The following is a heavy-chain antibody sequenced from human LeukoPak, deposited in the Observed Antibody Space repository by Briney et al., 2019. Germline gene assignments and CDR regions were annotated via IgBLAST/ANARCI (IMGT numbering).Heavy chain of an antibody. D-gene: IGHD5-24*01. Sequence: SVKVSCKASGGTFSSYAISWVRQAPGQGLEWMGRIIPIFGTANYAQKFQGRVTITTDESTGTAYMELSSLRSEDTAVYYCARGGYNYYDYWGQGTLVTVSS. CDR1: GGTFSSYA. CDR2: IIPIFGTA. CDR3: ARGGYNYYDY. J-gene: IGHJ4*02. V-gene: IGHV1-69*05.